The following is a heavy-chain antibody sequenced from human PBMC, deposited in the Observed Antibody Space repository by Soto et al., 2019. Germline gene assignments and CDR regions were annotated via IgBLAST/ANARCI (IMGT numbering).Heavy chain of an antibody. Sequence: PSETLSLTCTVAGACISSYYWSWIRQPPGKGLEWIGYISSSVSNYNPSLKSRVTISLDTSKNEFSLKMKSVTAADTAVYYCARNNHFDSWGQGTLVTVSS. CDR1: GACISSYY. CDR3: ARNNHFDS. V-gene: IGHV4-59*01. CDR2: ISSSVS. J-gene: IGHJ4*02.